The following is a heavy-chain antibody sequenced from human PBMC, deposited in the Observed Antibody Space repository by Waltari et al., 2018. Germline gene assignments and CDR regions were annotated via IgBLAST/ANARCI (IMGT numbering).Heavy chain of an antibody. CDR2: INLNSGDT. Sequence: QVHLVQSGAEVKKPGASVKVSCKASGYTFTGYYIQWVRRAPGQGLEWMGRINLNSGDTNYAQKFQGRVTLTRDTSINTAYMELSSLKSDDTAVYYCARDLGSDYGNRDYWGQGTLVTVPS. CDR3: ARDLGSDYGNRDY. J-gene: IGHJ4*02. CDR1: GYTFTGYY. D-gene: IGHD4-17*01. V-gene: IGHV1-2*06.